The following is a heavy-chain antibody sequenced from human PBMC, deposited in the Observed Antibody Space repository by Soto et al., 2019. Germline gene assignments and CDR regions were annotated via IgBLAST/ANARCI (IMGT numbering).Heavy chain of an antibody. CDR1: GFKFGDFG. Sequence: GGSLRLSCTASGFKFGDFGLSWVRQAPGKGLEWVSFIRSKVYGGTTDYAVSVKGRFIISRDDSKSVVYLQMSNLTTEDTAVYYCTRDRDPFEYWGQGVLVTVSS. CDR3: TRDRDPFEY. CDR2: IRSKVYGGTT. V-gene: IGHV3-49*04. J-gene: IGHJ4*02.